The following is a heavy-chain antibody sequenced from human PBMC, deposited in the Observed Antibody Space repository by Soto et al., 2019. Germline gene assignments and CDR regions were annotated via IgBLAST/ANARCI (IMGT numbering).Heavy chain of an antibody. J-gene: IGHJ4*02. D-gene: IGHD3-3*01. V-gene: IGHV3-23*01. CDR3: AKDRGFLEWLFAY. CDR2: ISGSGGST. CDR1: GFTFSSYA. Sequence: EVQLLESGGGLVQPGGSLRLSCAASGFTFSSYAMSWVRQAPGEGLEWVSGISGSGGSTYYADSVKGRFTISRDNSKNTLYLQMNSLRAEDTAVYSCAKDRGFLEWLFAYWGQGTLVAVSS.